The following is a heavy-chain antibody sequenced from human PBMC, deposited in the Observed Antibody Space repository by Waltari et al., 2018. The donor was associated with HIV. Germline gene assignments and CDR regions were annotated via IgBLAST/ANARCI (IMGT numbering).Heavy chain of an antibody. CDR3: GDPDSA. J-gene: IGHJ4*02. Sequence: EVQLVDSGGGLVQPGGSLRLCCAASGFRFTNHWMAWFRQAPGKGLEWVASIYGDGSAVFYVESVRGRFTISRDNDKSSLCLQMNSLSGADTAVYDCGDPDSAWGQGTLVSVSS. CDR2: IYGDGSAV. CDR1: GFRFTNHW. D-gene: IGHD1-26*01. V-gene: IGHV3-7*01.